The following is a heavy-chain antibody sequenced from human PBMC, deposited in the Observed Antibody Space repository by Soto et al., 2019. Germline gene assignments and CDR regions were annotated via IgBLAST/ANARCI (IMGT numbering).Heavy chain of an antibody. CDR1: GFTFSSYG. V-gene: IGHV3-30*18. J-gene: IGHJ4*02. CDR3: AKAAGGSSYFDY. Sequence: QVQLVESGGGVVQPGRSLRLSCAASGFTFSSYGMHWVRQAPGKGLEWVAVISYDGSNEYYADSVKGRFTISRDNSKNTLYLPMSGLRAEDTAVYYCAKAAGGSSYFDYWGQGTLVTVSS. CDR2: ISYDGSNE. D-gene: IGHD1-26*01.